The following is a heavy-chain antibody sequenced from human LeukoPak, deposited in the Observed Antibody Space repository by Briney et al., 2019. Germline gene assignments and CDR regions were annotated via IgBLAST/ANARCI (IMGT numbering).Heavy chain of an antibody. J-gene: IGHJ6*03. V-gene: IGHV4-4*07. Sequence: SETLSLTCTVYGGSISSYYWSWIRQPAGKGLEWIGRIYTSGSTSYNPSLKSRVTMSLDTSKNQFSLKMSSVTAADTAVYYCASGPDFWSGYSYYYYMDVWGKGTTVTVSS. CDR1: GGSISSYY. CDR2: IYTSGST. D-gene: IGHD3-3*01. CDR3: ASGPDFWSGYSYYYYMDV.